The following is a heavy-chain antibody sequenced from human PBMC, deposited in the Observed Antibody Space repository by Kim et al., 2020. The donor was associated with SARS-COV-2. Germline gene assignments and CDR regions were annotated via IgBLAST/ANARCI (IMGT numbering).Heavy chain of an antibody. CDR3: ARDGVDIVANDYNWYYGMDV. CDR2: IIPIFGTA. Sequence: SVKVSCKASGGTFSSYAISWVRQAPGQGLEWMGGIIPIFGTANYAQKFQGRVTITADESTSTAYMELSSLRSEDTAVYYCARDGVDIVANDYNWYYGMDVWGQGTTVTVSS. CDR1: GGTFSSYA. J-gene: IGHJ6*02. V-gene: IGHV1-69*13. D-gene: IGHD5-12*01.